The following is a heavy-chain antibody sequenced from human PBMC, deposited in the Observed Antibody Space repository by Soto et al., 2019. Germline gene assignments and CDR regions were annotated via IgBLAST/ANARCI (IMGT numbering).Heavy chain of an antibody. D-gene: IGHD2-8*02. CDR2: FSLSGTT. J-gene: IGHJ4*02. V-gene: IGHV4-4*07. Sequence: SETLSLTCTVSGASITGSSYWSWIRQPAGKGLEWIGRFSLSGTTNYNPSLRSRVTMSADVSKNQFSLRLTSVTAAGTALYYCARGMTPPGAPAWYYFDSWGQGTLVTVSS. CDR1: GASITGSSY. CDR3: ARGMTPPGAPAWYYFDS.